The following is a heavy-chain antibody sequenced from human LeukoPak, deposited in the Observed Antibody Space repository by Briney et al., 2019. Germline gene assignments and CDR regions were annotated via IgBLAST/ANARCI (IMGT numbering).Heavy chain of an antibody. V-gene: IGHV3-23*01. CDR3: AKDKAVAGTGNY. Sequence: PSETLSLTCTVSGYSISSGYYWGWIRQPPGKGLEWVSAISGSGGSTYYADSVKGRFTISRDNSENTLYLQMNSLRAEDTAVYYCAKDKAVAGTGNYWGQGTLVTVSS. CDR2: ISGSGGST. J-gene: IGHJ4*02. D-gene: IGHD6-19*01. CDR1: GYSISSGYY.